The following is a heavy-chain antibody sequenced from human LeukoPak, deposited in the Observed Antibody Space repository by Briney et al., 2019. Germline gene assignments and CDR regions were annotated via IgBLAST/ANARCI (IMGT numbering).Heavy chain of an antibody. D-gene: IGHD6-13*01. CDR3: ARERIAAAGRYYYYYGMDV. J-gene: IGHJ6*02. Sequence: GGSLRLSCAASGFTFSSYGMHWGRQAPGKGLEWVAVIWYDGSNKYYADSVKGRFTISRDNSKNTLYLQMNSLRAEDTAVYYCARERIAAAGRYYYYYGMDVWGQGTTVTVSS. CDR2: IWYDGSNK. V-gene: IGHV3-33*01. CDR1: GFTFSSYG.